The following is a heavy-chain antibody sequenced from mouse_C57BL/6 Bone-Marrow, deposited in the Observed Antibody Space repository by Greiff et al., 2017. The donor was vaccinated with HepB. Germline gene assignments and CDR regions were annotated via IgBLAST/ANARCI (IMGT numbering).Heavy chain of an antibody. Sequence: QVHVKQPGAELVRPGSSVKLSCKASGYTFTSYWMHWVKQRPIQGLEWIGNIDPSDSETHYNQKFKDKATLTVDKSSSTAYMQLSSLTSEDSAVYYCARGGWLLRPYAMDYWGQGTSVTVSS. J-gene: IGHJ4*01. V-gene: IGHV1-52*01. CDR2: IDPSDSET. CDR1: GYTFTSYW. CDR3: ARGGWLLRPYAMDY. D-gene: IGHD2-3*01.